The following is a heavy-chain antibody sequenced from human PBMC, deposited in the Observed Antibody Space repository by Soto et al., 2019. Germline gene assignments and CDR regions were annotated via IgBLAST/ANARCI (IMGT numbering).Heavy chain of an antibody. Sequence: QVQLQESGPGLVKPSQTLSLTCTVSGGSISSGGYYWSWIRQHPGKGLEWIGYIYYSGSTYYTPSLKCRVTISVETSKNQCSLELRSVTVADTAVYYCARVGYSSSWYPYHYYYYMDGWVKGTTCTVS. V-gene: IGHV4-31*03. CDR2: IYYSGST. D-gene: IGHD6-13*01. CDR1: GGSISSGGYY. CDR3: ARVGYSSSWYPYHYYYYMDG. J-gene: IGHJ6*03.